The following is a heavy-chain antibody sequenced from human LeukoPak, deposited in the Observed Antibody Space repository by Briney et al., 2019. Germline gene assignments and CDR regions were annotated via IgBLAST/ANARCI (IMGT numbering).Heavy chain of an antibody. Sequence: SETLSLTCTVSGGSISSGSYYWGWIRQPPGKGLEWIGRIYTSGSTNYNPSLKSRVTMSVDTSKNQFSLKLSSVTAADTAVYYCARDQKGYCSSTSCYKYNWFDPWGQGTLVTVSS. CDR3: ARDQKGYCSSTSCYKYNWFDP. D-gene: IGHD2-2*02. J-gene: IGHJ5*02. CDR1: GGSISSGSYY. V-gene: IGHV4-39*07. CDR2: IYTSGST.